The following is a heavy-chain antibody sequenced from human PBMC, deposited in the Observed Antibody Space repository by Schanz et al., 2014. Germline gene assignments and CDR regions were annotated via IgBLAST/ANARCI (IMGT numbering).Heavy chain of an antibody. CDR3: AKDGTSMITFGGVSGEFDY. Sequence: QVQLVESGGGVVQPGRSLRLSCAASGFTFSNYAIHWVRQAPGKGLEWVALISYDGSNKYYADSVKGRFTISRDNSKNTLYLQMNSLRAEDTAVYYCAKDGTSMITFGGVSGEFDYWGQGTLVTVSS. CDR1: GFTFSNYA. J-gene: IGHJ4*02. D-gene: IGHD3-16*01. V-gene: IGHV3-30*04. CDR2: ISYDGSNK.